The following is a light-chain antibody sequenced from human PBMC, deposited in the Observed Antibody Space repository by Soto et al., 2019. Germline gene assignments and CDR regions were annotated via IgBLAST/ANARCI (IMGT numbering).Light chain of an antibody. CDR1: QSVFNNH. CDR3: QQYGSSPTT. Sequence: EIVLMQSPCTLSLSPGERATLSCRASQSVFNNHIGWYQQKPGQAPRRLIFGASFRATGIPDRFSGSGSGTDFTLTISRLEPEDFAVYYCQQYGSSPTTFGQGTKVDNK. CDR2: GAS. J-gene: IGKJ1*01. V-gene: IGKV3-20*01.